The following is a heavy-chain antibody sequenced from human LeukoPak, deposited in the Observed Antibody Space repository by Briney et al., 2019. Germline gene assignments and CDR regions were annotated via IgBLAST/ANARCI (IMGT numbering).Heavy chain of an antibody. J-gene: IGHJ3*02. D-gene: IGHD2-2*01. V-gene: IGHV3-23*01. CDR3: AKDLTYQLLVDNAFDI. CDR1: GFTFSSYA. Sequence: GGSLGLSCAASGFTFSSYAMSWVRQAPGKGLEWVSAISGSGGSTYYADSVKGRFTISRDNSKNTLYLQMNSLRAEDTAVYYCAKDLTYQLLVDNAFDIWGQGTMVTVSS. CDR2: ISGSGGST.